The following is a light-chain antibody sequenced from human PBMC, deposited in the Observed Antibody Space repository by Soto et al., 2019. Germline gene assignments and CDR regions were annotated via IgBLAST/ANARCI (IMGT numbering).Light chain of an antibody. V-gene: IGKV3-20*01. J-gene: IGKJ1*01. CDR3: QLYGTSPKP. Sequence: EIVLTQSPGTLSLSPGERATLSCRASQTVSSNYLAWYQQKPGQAPRLLIYAASTRATVIPDRFSGSGSGTDFTLSISRLEPEDFAVYYCQLYGTSPKPFGQGTKVEIK. CDR1: QTVSSNY. CDR2: AAS.